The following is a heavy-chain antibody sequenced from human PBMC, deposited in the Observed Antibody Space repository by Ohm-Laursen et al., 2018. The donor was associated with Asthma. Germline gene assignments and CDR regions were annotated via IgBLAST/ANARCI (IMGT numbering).Heavy chain of an antibody. CDR2: ISGGGSGT. CDR1: GFTFNRDA. CDR3: ARVILGPSVAGIDY. V-gene: IGHV3-23*01. Sequence: SLRLSCSASGFTFNRDAVSWVRQAPGKGLEWVSTISGGGSGTYTDSVKGRFTISRDNSKNTLYLQMNSLRAEDTAVYYCARVILGPSVAGIDYWGQGTLVTVSS. D-gene: IGHD6-19*01. J-gene: IGHJ4*02.